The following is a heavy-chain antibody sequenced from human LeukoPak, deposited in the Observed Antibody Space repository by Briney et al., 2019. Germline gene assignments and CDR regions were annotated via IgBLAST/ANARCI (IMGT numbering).Heavy chain of an antibody. J-gene: IGHJ6*02. CDR1: GFTFSSYA. CDR2: ISYDGSNK. V-gene: IGHV3-30*04. Sequence: GGSLRLSCAASGFTFSSYAMHWVRQAPGKGLEWVAVISYDGSNKYYADSVKGRFTISRDNSKNTLYLQMNSLRAEDTAVYYCARDVYCSGGSCYPSFGASDRAYYYGMDVWGQGTTVTVSS. CDR3: ARDVYCSGGSCYPSFGASDRAYYYGMDV. D-gene: IGHD2-15*01.